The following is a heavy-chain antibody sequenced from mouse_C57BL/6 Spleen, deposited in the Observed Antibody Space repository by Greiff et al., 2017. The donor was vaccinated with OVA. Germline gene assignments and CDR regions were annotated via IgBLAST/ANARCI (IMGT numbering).Heavy chain of an antibody. J-gene: IGHJ3*01. V-gene: IGHV5-17*01. D-gene: IGHD2-4*01. Sequence: EVKLMESGGGLVKPGGSLKLSCAASGFTFSDYGMHWVRQAPERGLEWVAYISSGSSTIYSADTVKGRFTISRDNAKNTLVRQMTSLRSEDTAMYYCARTGDYDEVWLACWGQGSLVTVSA. CDR2: ISSGSSTI. CDR1: GFTFSDYG. CDR3: ARTGDYDEVWLAC.